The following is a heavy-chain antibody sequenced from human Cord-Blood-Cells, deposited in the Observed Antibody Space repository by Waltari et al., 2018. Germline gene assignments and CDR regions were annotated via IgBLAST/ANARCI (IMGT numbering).Heavy chain of an antibody. V-gene: IGHV4-34*01. CDR1: CGSSSGYY. Sequence: QVQRQHWGAGLLQPSECPSLTCAVYCGSSSGYYWSWICQPPGKGLEWIGEINASGSTNYNPAPKSRVPISVDTSKNQFSLKLSSGTAADTAVYYCARGPIAARRHIYYWGQGTLVTVSS. CDR2: INASGST. D-gene: IGHD6-6*01. CDR3: ARGPIAARRHIYY. J-gene: IGHJ4*02.